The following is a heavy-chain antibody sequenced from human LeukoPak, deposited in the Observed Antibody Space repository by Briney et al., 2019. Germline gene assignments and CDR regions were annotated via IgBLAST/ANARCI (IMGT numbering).Heavy chain of an antibody. CDR1: GGSISSSSYY. D-gene: IGHD5-24*01. V-gene: IGHV4-39*07. Sequence: SETLSLTCTVSGGSISSSSYYWGWIRQPPGKGLEWIGSIYYSGSTYYNPSLKSRVTISVDTSKNQFSLKLSSVIAADTAVYYCARVGWSFGYTSWYFDPWGRGTLVTVSS. CDR3: ARVGWSFGYTSWYFDP. CDR2: IYYSGST. J-gene: IGHJ2*01.